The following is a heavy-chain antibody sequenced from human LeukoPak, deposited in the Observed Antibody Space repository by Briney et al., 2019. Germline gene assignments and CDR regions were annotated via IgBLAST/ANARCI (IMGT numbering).Heavy chain of an antibody. Sequence: SVKVSCKNSGGSIMNYAISWVRQAPGQGLEWMGVIIPIFGTSNYAQKFQDRVTITADKSTNTANMELSSLRSEDTAVYYCAKVAAAIPRWYFDLWGRGTLVTVSS. CDR2: IIPIFGTS. CDR3: AKVAAAIPRWYFDL. V-gene: IGHV1-69*06. J-gene: IGHJ2*01. D-gene: IGHD2-21*02. CDR1: GGSIMNYA.